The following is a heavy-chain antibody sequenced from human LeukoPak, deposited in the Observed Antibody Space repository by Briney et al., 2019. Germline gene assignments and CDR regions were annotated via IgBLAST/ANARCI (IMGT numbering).Heavy chain of an antibody. D-gene: IGHD1-26*01. V-gene: IGHV3-74*01. Sequence: AGGSLRLSCAASGFSFSTSWMHWVRQAPGKGLEWISRINPDGSSTSYADSVKGRFTISRDNSKNTLYLQMNSLRAEDTAVYYCARDELGATNTFDYWGQGTLVTVSS. J-gene: IGHJ4*02. CDR3: ARDELGATNTFDY. CDR1: GFSFSTSW. CDR2: INPDGSST.